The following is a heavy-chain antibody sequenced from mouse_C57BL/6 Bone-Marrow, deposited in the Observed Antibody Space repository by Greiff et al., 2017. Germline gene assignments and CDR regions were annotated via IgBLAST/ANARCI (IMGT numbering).Heavy chain of an antibody. Sequence: VQLQQSGPELVKPGASVKISCKASGYAFSSSWMNWVKQRPGKGLEWIGRIYPGDGDTNYNGKFKGKATLTADKSSSTAYMQLSSLTSEDSAVYFWARWVVATRNYFDYWGQGTTLTVSS. J-gene: IGHJ2*01. CDR3: ARWVVATRNYFDY. V-gene: IGHV1-82*01. CDR2: IYPGDGDT. CDR1: GYAFSSSW. D-gene: IGHD1-1*01.